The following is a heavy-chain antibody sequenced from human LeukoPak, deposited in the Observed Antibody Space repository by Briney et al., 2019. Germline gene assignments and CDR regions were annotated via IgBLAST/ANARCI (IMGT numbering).Heavy chain of an antibody. J-gene: IGHJ3*02. Sequence: PGGSLRLSCAASGFTFDDYAMHWVRQAPGKGLEWVSGISWNSGSIGYADSVKGRFTISRDNAKNSLYLQMNSLRAEDMALYYCATTIRKKSGAFDIWGQGTMVTVSS. V-gene: IGHV3-9*03. CDR3: ATTIRKKSGAFDI. CDR2: ISWNSGSI. CDR1: GFTFDDYA. D-gene: IGHD3-10*01.